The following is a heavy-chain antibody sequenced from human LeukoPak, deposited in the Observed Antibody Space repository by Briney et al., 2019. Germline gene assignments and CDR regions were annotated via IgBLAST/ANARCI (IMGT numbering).Heavy chain of an antibody. Sequence: ASVKVSCKGSGYTFTDYYIHWVRQAPGQGLEWMGWINPKSGGTNYAQKFQGRVTMTRDTSISTAYMALRSEDTAVYYCATFGISGYFRDYWGQGTLVTVSS. CDR3: ATFGISGYFRDY. CDR1: GYTFTDYY. CDR2: INPKSGGT. D-gene: IGHD3-22*01. V-gene: IGHV1-2*02. J-gene: IGHJ4*02.